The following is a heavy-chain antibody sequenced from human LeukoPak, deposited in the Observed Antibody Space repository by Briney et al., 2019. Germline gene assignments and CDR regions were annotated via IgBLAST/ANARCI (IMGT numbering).Heavy chain of an antibody. CDR1: GFTVSSNY. D-gene: IGHD5-24*01. CDR3: AKGVLQVD. J-gene: IGHJ4*02. V-gene: IGHV3-53*01. CDR2: IYSGGRT. Sequence: VGSMRLSCAASGFTVSSNYMRSVRQAPGKGLEWVAVIYSGGRTYYADSVKGRFTISRDNSKNTLYLQMNSLSPEDTAVYYCAKGVLQVDWGLGTLVTVSS.